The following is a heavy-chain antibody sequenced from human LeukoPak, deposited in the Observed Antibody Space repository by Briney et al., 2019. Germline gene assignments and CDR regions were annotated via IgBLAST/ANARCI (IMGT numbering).Heavy chain of an antibody. CDR2: IRYDGSNK. Sequence: GGSLRLSCAASGFTFSSYGMHWFRKAPGKGLEWVAFIRYDGSNKYYADSVKGRFTISRDNSKNTLYLQMNSLRAEDTAVYYCAKDSDGAGNFDPRVYWGQGTLVTVSS. V-gene: IGHV3-30*02. D-gene: IGHD1-7*01. J-gene: IGHJ4*02. CDR1: GFTFSSYG. CDR3: AKDSDGAGNFDPRVY.